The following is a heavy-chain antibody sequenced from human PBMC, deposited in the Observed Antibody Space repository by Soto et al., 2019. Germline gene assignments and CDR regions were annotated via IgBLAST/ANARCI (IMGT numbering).Heavy chain of an antibody. CDR3: AKDLGYTYGGFFDN. J-gene: IGHJ4*02. V-gene: IGHV3-30*18. CDR1: GFIFSNYG. Sequence: QVQLVESGGGVVQPERSLRLSCAASGFIFSNYGMHWVRQAPGKGLEWVAVVSSAGSPKYYADSVRGQFTISRDNSKNTVFLLMNSLRAEDTAVYYCAKDLGYTYGGFFDNWGQGTPVTVSS. D-gene: IGHD5-18*01. CDR2: VSSAGSPK.